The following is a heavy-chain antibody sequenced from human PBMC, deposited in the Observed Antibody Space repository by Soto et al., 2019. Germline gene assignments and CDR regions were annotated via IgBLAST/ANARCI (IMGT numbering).Heavy chain of an antibody. CDR3: AREWDNKSEHSSGWYDDF. J-gene: IGHJ4*02. V-gene: IGHV1-18*01. CDR2: ISGYSGHT. Sequence: ASVKVSCKASGYTFSSYGISWVRQAPGQGLEWMGWISGYSGHTYYAQKFQGRVTMTTDTSTNTVYMELRSLRSDDTAVYYCAREWDNKSEHSSGWYDDFWGQGTLVTVSS. D-gene: IGHD6-19*01. CDR1: GYTFSSYG.